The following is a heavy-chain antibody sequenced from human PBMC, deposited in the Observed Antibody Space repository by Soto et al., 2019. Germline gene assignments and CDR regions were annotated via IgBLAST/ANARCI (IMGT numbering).Heavy chain of an antibody. CDR3: ASPLTLNYYGSGSYGMDV. CDR1: GYSFTSYW. V-gene: IGHV5-10-1*01. J-gene: IGHJ6*02. CDR2: IDPSDSYT. D-gene: IGHD3-10*01. Sequence: GESLKISCKGSGYSFTSYWISWVRQMPGKGLEWMGRIDPSDSYTNYSPSLQGHVTISADKSISTAYLQWSSLKASDTAMYYCASPLTLNYYGSGSYGMDVWGQGTTVTVSS.